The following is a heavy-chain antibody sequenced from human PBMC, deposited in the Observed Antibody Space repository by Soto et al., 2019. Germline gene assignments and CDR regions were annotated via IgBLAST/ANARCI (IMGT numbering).Heavy chain of an antibody. Sequence: EVQLLESGGDLVQPGGSLRLSCAASGFTFSSYAMSWVRQAPGKGLEWVSGISSTGDTIYYADSVKGRFTISRDISKNTLYRQMSSLRAEDTAVYYCAKTGYYVSGTRAFDIWGQGTMVTVSS. CDR2: ISSTGDTI. D-gene: IGHD3-10*01. V-gene: IGHV3-23*01. CDR3: AKTGYYVSGTRAFDI. CDR1: GFTFSSYA. J-gene: IGHJ3*02.